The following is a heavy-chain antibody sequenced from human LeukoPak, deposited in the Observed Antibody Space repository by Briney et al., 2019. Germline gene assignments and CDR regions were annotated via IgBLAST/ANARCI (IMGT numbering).Heavy chain of an antibody. V-gene: IGHV3-33*01. Sequence: GGSLRLSCAASGFSFSSYGMHWVRQAPGKGLERVAVIWYDGTNTYYADSVKGRFTISRDNSKNTLYLQMDSLRAEDTAVYYCARDFSCSGGSCYSGMVWGQGTLVTVSS. J-gene: IGHJ4*02. D-gene: IGHD2-15*01. CDR2: IWYDGTNT. CDR1: GFSFSSYG. CDR3: ARDFSCSGGSCYSGMV.